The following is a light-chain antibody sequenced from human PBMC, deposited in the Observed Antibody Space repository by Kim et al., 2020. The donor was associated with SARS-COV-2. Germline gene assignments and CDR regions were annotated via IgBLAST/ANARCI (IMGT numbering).Light chain of an antibody. CDR2: SNN. CDR1: SSNIGSNN. CDR3: ATWDSSLSVGV. Sequence: QPVLTQPPSASGTPGQRVTISCSGSSSNIGSNNVVWYQQLPGAAPNLLNYSNNQRPSGIPDRFSGSRSGTSASLAITGLRTGDEADYYCATWDSSLSVGVFGGGTKVTVL. J-gene: IGLJ3*02. V-gene: IGLV1-47*02.